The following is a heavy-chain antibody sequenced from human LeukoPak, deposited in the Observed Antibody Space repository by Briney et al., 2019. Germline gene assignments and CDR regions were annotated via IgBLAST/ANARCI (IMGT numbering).Heavy chain of an antibody. D-gene: IGHD6-19*01. J-gene: IGHJ4*02. CDR3: AKGRIAVAVPLDY. CDR1: GFTFSSYS. V-gene: IGHV3-30*02. Sequence: GGSLRLSCAASGFTFSSYSMNWVRQAPGKGLEWVAFIRYDGSNKYYADSVKGRFTISRDNSKNTLYLQMNSLRAEDTAVYYCAKGRIAVAVPLDYWGQGTPVTVSS. CDR2: IRYDGSNK.